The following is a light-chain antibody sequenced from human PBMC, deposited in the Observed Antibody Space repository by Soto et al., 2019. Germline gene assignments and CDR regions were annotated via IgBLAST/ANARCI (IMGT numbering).Light chain of an antibody. V-gene: IGLV6-57*04. Sequence: NFMLTQPHSVSESPGKTVTISCTRSSGSIDSNYVQWYQQRPGSAPTTMIYESNQRPSGVPDRFSGSIDSSSNSASLAVSGLKTEDEADYYCQSYDSSNHVVFGGGTKLTVL. J-gene: IGLJ2*01. CDR3: QSYDSSNHVV. CDR1: SGSIDSNY. CDR2: ESN.